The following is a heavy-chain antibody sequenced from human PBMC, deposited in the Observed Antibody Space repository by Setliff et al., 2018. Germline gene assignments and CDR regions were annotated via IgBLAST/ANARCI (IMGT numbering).Heavy chain of an antibody. CDR2: IIPLFGTT. J-gene: IGHJ5*01. CDR1: AHIFKSYG. Sequence: ASVKVSCKASAHIFKSYGISWVRQAPGQGLEWMGGIIPLFGTTKYAQKFQDRITMTADESATTAYMELTSLRSEDTAVYYCARALGGISAAGNNWLDSWGQGTLVTVSS. V-gene: IGHV1-69*13. CDR3: ARALGGISAAGNNWLDS. D-gene: IGHD6-13*01.